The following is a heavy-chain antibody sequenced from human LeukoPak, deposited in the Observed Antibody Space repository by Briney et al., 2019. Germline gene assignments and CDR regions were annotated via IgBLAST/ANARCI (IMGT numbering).Heavy chain of an antibody. CDR3: ARGSGQAVDFWFDP. J-gene: IGHJ5*02. D-gene: IGHD3/OR15-3a*01. Sequence: SVKVSCKASGGTFSSYTISWVRQAPGQGLEWMGRILPILGIANYAQKFQGRVTITADKSTSTAYMELSSLRSEDTAVYYCARGSGQAVDFWFDPWGQGTLVTVSS. CDR1: GGTFSSYT. CDR2: ILPILGIA. V-gene: IGHV1-69*02.